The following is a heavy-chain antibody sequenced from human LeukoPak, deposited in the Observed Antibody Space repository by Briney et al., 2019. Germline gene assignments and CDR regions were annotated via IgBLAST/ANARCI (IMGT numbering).Heavy chain of an antibody. J-gene: IGHJ3*02. V-gene: IGHV3-30-3*01. D-gene: IGHD2-2*03. CDR3: ARLDIEAYAFDI. CDR2: ISYDGSNK. Sequence: GGSLRLSCAASGFTFSSYAMHWVRQAPGKGLEWVAVISYDGSNKYYADSVKGRFTISRDNSKNTLYLQMNSLRAEDTAVYYCARLDIEAYAFDIWGQGTMVTVSS. CDR1: GFTFSSYA.